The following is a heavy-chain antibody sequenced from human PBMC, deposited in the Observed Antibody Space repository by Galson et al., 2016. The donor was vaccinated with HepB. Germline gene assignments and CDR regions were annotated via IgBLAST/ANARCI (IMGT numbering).Heavy chain of an antibody. CDR3: ARDSDCSGGNCYFDS. D-gene: IGHD2-15*01. V-gene: IGHV1-18*01. CDR2: ISVCNGNT. CDR1: GYTFSAYG. Sequence: SVKVSCKASGYTFSAYGTTWVRQAPGQGLEWMGWISVCNGNTNYAQRFRGRVTMTTDTSTSTAYMELRSPRSDDTAVYYCARDSDCSGGNCYFDSWGQGTLVTVSS. J-gene: IGHJ4*03.